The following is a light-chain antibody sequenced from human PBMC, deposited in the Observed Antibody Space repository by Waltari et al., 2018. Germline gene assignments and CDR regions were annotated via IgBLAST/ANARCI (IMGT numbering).Light chain of an antibody. CDR2: ENT. V-gene: IGLV1-40*01. CDR3: QSYDSSLSRSV. J-gene: IGLJ1*01. Sequence: QSVLTQPPSASGAPGQRVTISRTGPSSTTGAGHAVHSYPQLPGTAPNPLTYENTNRPPGVPDRFSGSKSGSSASLAITGLQADDEADYYCQSYDSSLSRSVFGAGTTVTVL. CDR1: SSTTGAGHA.